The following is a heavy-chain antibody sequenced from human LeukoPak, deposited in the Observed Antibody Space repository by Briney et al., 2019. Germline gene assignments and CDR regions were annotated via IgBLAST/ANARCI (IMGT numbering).Heavy chain of an antibody. CDR1: GGSFSGYY. D-gene: IGHD2-2*01. Sequence: PSETLSLTCAVYGGSFSGYYWSWIRQPPGKGLEWIGEINHSGSTNYNPSLKSRVTISVDTSKNQFPLKLSSVTAADTAVYYCARGRYSSTSCPIDYYYYGMDVWGKGTTVTVSS. J-gene: IGHJ6*04. CDR3: ARGRYSSTSCPIDYYYYGMDV. V-gene: IGHV4-34*01. CDR2: INHSGST.